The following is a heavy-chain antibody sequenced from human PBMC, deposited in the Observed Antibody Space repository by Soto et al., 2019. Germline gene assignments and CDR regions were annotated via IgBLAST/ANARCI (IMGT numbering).Heavy chain of an antibody. CDR2: IYHSGST. D-gene: IGHD3-10*01. Sequence: SETLSLTCNVSGGSISSSSYYWGWIRQPPGKGLEWIGSIYHSGSTFYNPSLKSRLIISVDTSKNQFSLKLRSVTAADTAVYYCAVYGTSARDYSYIDLWGKGTTVTV. J-gene: IGHJ6*03. CDR3: AVYGTSARDYSYIDL. CDR1: GGSISSSSYY. V-gene: IGHV4-39*01.